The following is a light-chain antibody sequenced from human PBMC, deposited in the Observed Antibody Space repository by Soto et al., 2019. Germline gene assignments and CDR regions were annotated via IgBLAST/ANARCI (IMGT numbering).Light chain of an antibody. Sequence: VLTQSPGTLSLSPGERATLSCRASQSVSTRNLARYQQKPGQAPRLLIYDASTRATGIPDRFSGSGSGTDFTLTISRLEPEDFAVYYCQQYGSSPPTFGQGTRLEI. CDR3: QQYGSSPPT. CDR2: DAS. V-gene: IGKV3-20*01. CDR1: QSVSTRN. J-gene: IGKJ5*01.